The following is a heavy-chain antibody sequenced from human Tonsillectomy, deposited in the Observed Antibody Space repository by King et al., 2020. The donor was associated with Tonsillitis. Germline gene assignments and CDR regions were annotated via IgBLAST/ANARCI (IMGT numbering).Heavy chain of an antibody. J-gene: IGHJ4*02. V-gene: IGHV3-9*01. CDR2: ISWNSASI. Sequence: VQLVESGGGLVQPGRSLRLSCTASGFTIDDYAMHWVRQAPGKGLEWLSGISWNSASIGYADSVKGRFSISRINAKNSLYLQMNSLRAEDSALYYCAKGRTTATRGYFDWWGQGTLVTVSS. D-gene: IGHD2/OR15-2a*01. CDR3: AKGRTTATRGYFDW. CDR1: GFTIDDYA.